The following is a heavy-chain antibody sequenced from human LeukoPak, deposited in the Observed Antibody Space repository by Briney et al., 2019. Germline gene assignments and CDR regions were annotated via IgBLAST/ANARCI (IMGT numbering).Heavy chain of an antibody. CDR3: ARDREQEPTYDY. Sequence: PGGSLRLSCVASGFXFSRYWIHWVRHAPGKGLVWVSRINSDGSSTNYADAVKGRFTISRDNAKNTLYLQMNSLRAEDTAVYYCARDREQEPTYDYWGRGTLVTVSS. V-gene: IGHV3-74*01. CDR1: GFXFSRYW. J-gene: IGHJ4*02. CDR2: INSDGSST. D-gene: IGHD6-13*01.